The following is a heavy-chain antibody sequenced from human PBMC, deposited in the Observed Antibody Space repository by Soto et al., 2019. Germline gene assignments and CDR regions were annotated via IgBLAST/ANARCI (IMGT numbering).Heavy chain of an antibody. CDR1: GYTFTSYY. CDR3: ATPSSLILLWPNGAERDYYYYGMDV. CDR2: INPSGGST. J-gene: IGHJ6*02. Sequence: GASVKVSCKASGYTFTSYYMHWVRQAPGQGLEWMGIINPSGGSTSYAQKFQGRVTMTRDTSTSTVYMELSSLRSEDTAVYYCATPSSLILLWPNGAERDYYYYGMDVWGQGTTVTVSS. V-gene: IGHV1-46*01. D-gene: IGHD2-2*01.